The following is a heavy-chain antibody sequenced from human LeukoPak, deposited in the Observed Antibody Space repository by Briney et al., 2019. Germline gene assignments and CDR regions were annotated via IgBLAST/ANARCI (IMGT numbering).Heavy chain of an antibody. CDR1: GGPFSGYY. CDR2: VDHTGST. D-gene: IGHD1-1*01. J-gene: IGHJ6*03. Sequence: TSDTLSITCAVYGGPFSGYYWTWIRQPPGKGLEGIGCVDHTGSTNFNPSLNGRVSISRDTTNNLFSLRLRSVTAADTAVYCRARGRVSSSTWYSTYYYYFYMDVWGKGTTVTVSS. CDR3: ARGRVSSSTWYSTYYYYFYMDV. V-gene: IGHV4-59*07.